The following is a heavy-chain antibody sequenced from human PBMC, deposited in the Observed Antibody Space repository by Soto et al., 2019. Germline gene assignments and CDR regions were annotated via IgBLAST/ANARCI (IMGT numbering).Heavy chain of an antibody. D-gene: IGHD6-6*01. Sequence: PGGSLRLSCAAFGFTFSSFAMSWVRHAPGKGLEWVSAISGSGGSTYYADSVKGRFTISRDNSKNTLYLQMNSLRAEDTAVYYCAKDLKFGSSSVWDWFDPWGQGTLVTVSS. CDR3: AKDLKFGSSSVWDWFDP. V-gene: IGHV3-23*01. J-gene: IGHJ5*02. CDR2: ISGSGGST. CDR1: GFTFSSFA.